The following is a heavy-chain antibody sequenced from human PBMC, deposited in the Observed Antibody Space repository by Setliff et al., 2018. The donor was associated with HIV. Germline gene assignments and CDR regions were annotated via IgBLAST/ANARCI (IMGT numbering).Heavy chain of an antibody. Sequence: SETLSLTCTVSGDSVSNGRYYWSWIRQPAGKGLEWIGHIYTSGSTDYNPSLKSRVTISVDTSKNHFSLKLSSVTAADTAVYYCARGGRGGSMHVAHWGQGTLVTVSS. J-gene: IGHJ4*02. CDR2: IYTSGST. CDR1: GDSVSNGRYY. V-gene: IGHV4-61*09. D-gene: IGHD1-26*01. CDR3: ARGGRGGSMHVAH.